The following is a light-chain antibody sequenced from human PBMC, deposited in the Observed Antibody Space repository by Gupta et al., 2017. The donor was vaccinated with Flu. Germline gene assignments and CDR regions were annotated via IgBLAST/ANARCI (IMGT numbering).Light chain of an antibody. CDR1: TSNIGSSA. Sequence: QSVLTPPPSASGTPGQRVTISCSGGTSNIGSSAVNWYQQVPGTAPRLLLYTNGRRPSGVPDRFSGSKSGTSASLAISGLQAEDEADYYCAAWDDSLNGWVFGGGTVLTVL. J-gene: IGLJ3*02. CDR2: TNG. CDR3: AAWDDSLNGWV. V-gene: IGLV1-44*01.